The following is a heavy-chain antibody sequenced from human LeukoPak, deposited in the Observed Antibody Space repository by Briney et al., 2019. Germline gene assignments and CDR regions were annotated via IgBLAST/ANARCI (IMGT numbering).Heavy chain of an antibody. V-gene: IGHV5-51*01. CDR2: IYPGDSDT. J-gene: IGHJ4*02. Sequence: GESLKISCKGSGYSFTSYWIGRVRQMPGKGLEWIGIIYPGDSDTRYSPSFQGQVTISADKSISTAFLQWSSLQASDTAMYYCARSSAMTYNGPRDYWGQGTLVTVSS. CDR3: ARSSAMTYNGPRDY. CDR1: GYSFTSYW. D-gene: IGHD3-10*01.